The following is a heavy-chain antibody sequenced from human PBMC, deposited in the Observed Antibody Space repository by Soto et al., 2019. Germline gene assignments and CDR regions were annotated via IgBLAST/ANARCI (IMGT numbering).Heavy chain of an antibody. D-gene: IGHD3-22*01. V-gene: IGHV3-48*02. Sequence: EVQLVESGGGLVQPGGSLRLSCAASGFSFSSYSMNWVRQAPGKGPEWISYIRSGGTNIHYADSVRVRFTISRDNAKNSRDLEMNILGDEDTDVYYCTRVYYYDNSPIFHYWGPGALVTVSS. CDR1: GFSFSSYS. CDR3: TRVYYYDNSPIFHY. J-gene: IGHJ4*02. CDR2: IRSGGTNI.